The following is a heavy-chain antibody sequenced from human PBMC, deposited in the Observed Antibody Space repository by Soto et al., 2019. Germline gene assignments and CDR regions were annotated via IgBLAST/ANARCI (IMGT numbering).Heavy chain of an antibody. J-gene: IGHJ4*02. CDR1: GYTFTGYY. V-gene: IGHV1-2*02. CDR3: ARDLAKGGGSAGFDY. Sequence: QVQLVQSGAEVKKPGASVKVSCKASGYTFTGYYIHWVRQAPGQGLEWMGWINPNSGGTKYPQKFHGRVTMTRDTSIRTVYMSLTGLKSDDTAVYFCARDLAKGGGSAGFDYWGQGTLVAVSS. CDR2: INPNSGGT. D-gene: IGHD2-15*01.